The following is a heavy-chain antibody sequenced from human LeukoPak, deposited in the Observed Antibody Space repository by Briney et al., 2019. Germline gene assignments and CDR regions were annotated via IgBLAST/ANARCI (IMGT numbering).Heavy chain of an antibody. V-gene: IGHV3-7*01. CDR2: MKQDGSEK. Sequence: GGSLRLSYAASGINFRGYWMAWVRQAPGKGLEWVANMKQDGSEKYYVDSVKGRFTISRDNAKNSLYLEMNSLRVEDTAVYYCARDLGHTGYDLYDYWGQGTLVTVSS. CDR3: ARDLGHTGYDLYDY. D-gene: IGHD5-12*01. CDR1: GINFRGYW. J-gene: IGHJ4*02.